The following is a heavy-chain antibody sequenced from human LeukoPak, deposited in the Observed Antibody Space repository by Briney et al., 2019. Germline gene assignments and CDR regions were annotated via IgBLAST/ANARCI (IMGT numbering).Heavy chain of an antibody. CDR1: GYSFTSYW. D-gene: IGHD2-2*01. V-gene: IGHV5-51*01. CDR2: IYPGDSDT. CDR3: ARYPAVVVPAATKRGWFDP. Sequence: GESLKISCKGSGYSFTSYWIGWVRQMPGKGLEWMGIIYPGDSDTRYSPSFQGQVTISADKSISTAYLQWSSLKASDTAMYYCARYPAVVVPAATKRGWFDPWGQGTLVTVSS. J-gene: IGHJ5*02.